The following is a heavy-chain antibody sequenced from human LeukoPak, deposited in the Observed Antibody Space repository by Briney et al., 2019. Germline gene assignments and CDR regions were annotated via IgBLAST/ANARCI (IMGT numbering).Heavy chain of an antibody. CDR2: ISGSGRNT. V-gene: IGHV3-23*01. CDR3: AKSVAYDSSGYYRLDY. CDR1: GFTFSSYA. Sequence: GGSLRLSCAASGFTFSSYAMSWVRQAPGKGLEWVSAISGSGRNTYYADSVKGRFTISRDNSKNTLYLQMNSLRAEDTAVYYCAKSVAYDSSGYYRLDYWGQGTLVTVSP. J-gene: IGHJ4*02. D-gene: IGHD3-22*01.